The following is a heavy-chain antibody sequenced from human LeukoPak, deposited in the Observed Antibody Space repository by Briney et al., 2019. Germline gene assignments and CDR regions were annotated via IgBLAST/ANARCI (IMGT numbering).Heavy chain of an antibody. D-gene: IGHD6-13*01. CDR1: GGTFSSYA. J-gene: IGHJ4*02. V-gene: IGHV1-69*04. Sequence: SVKVSCTASGGTFSSYAISWVRQAPGQGLEWMGRIIPILGIANYAQKFQGRVTITADKSTSTAYMELSSLRSEDTAVYYCARARIAAAGILDYWGQGTLVTVSS. CDR3: ARARIAAAGILDY. CDR2: IIPILGIA.